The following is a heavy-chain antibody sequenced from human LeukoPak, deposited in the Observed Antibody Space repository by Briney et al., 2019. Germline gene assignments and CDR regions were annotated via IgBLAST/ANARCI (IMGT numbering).Heavy chain of an antibody. CDR3: ARFHRIAAAGTQRYYFDY. J-gene: IGHJ4*02. D-gene: IGHD6-13*01. CDR2: IYYSGLT. CDR1: GGSVSSSSYY. V-gene: IGHV4-39*07. Sequence: SETLSLTCTVSGGSVSSSSYYWAWIRQPPGKGLEWIGSIYYSGLTNYSPSLKSRVTISVDTSKNQFSLKLSSVTAADTAVYYCARFHRIAAAGTQRYYFDYWGQGTLVTVSS.